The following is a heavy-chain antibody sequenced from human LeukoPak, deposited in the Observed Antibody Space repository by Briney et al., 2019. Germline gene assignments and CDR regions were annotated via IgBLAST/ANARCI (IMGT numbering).Heavy chain of an antibody. CDR1: GFTFSSYW. CDR3: AREQYGGNSGFDY. J-gene: IGHJ4*02. Sequence: GGSLRLSCAASGFTFSSYWMSWVRQAPGKGLEWVSYISSSSSTIYYADSVKGRFTISRDNAKNSLYLQMNSLRAEDTAVYYCAREQYGGNSGFDYWGQGTLVTVSS. CDR2: ISSSSSTI. V-gene: IGHV3-48*04. D-gene: IGHD4-23*01.